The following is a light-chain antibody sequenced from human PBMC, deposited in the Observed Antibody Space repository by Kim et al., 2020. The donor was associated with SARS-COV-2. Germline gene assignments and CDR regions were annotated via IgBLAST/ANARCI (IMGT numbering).Light chain of an antibody. J-gene: IGKJ2*03. CDR1: QNINSW. CDR3: QQDHTWVFS. Sequence: DIQMTQSPSILSASVGDTVTITCRATQNINSWLAWYQQKPGKAPKLLIYKASYLQSGVPSRFSGSESETEFTLTISSVQPDDFGTYYCQQDHTWVFSFGQGTKLEI. V-gene: IGKV1-5*03. CDR2: KAS.